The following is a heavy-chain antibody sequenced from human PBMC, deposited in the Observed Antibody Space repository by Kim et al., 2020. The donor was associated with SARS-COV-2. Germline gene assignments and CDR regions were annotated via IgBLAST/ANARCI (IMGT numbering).Heavy chain of an antibody. D-gene: IGHD2-8*01. J-gene: IGHJ4*02. CDR3: AKGDIVLMVYASYYFDY. V-gene: IGHV3-23*01. Sequence: VKGRFTISRDNSKITLYLQMNSLRAEDTAVYYCAKGDIVLMVYASYYFDYWGQGTLVTVSS.